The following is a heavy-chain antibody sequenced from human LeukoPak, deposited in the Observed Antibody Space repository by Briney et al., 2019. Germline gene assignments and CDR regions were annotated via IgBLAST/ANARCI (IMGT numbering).Heavy chain of an antibody. V-gene: IGHV4-38-2*02. CDR2: IRHDGHT. CDR1: GYFSTAYY. J-gene: IGHJ3*01. D-gene: IGHD5-12*01. CDR3: ARQVATKGEWAFDV. Sequence: SETLSLTCTVSGYFSTAYYWGWIRQPPGKGLEWIASIRHDGHTYYNPSLKSQVSISVDMSRNQFSLKLSSLTAADTAVYYCARQVATKGEWAFDVWGQGTMVTVSS.